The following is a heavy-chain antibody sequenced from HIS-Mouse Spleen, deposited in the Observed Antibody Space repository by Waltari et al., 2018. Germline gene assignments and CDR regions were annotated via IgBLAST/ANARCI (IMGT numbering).Heavy chain of an antibody. V-gene: IGHV3-48*01. Sequence: EVQLVESGGGLVQPGGSLRLSCAASGFTFSSYSMNWVRPAPGRGVVWVSYMCCSSTPIYYADPGKGRFTISRDNAKTSLYLQMNSLRAEDTAVYYCARDLGNWFDPWGQGTLVTVSS. CDR2: MCCSSTPI. CDR3: ARDLGNWFDP. J-gene: IGHJ5*02. CDR1: GFTFSSYS.